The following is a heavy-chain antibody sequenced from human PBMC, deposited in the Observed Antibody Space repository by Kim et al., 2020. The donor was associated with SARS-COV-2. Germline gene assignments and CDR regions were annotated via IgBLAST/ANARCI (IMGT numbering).Heavy chain of an antibody. CDR2: ISYDGNNK. CDR3: ARDGDTPMIFDLDY. V-gene: IGHV3-30-3*01. Sequence: GGSLRLSCAASGFTFNTYAMHWVRQAPGKGLEWMAAISYDGNNKYYAHSVKGRCTISRDNSKNTLDLQMNSLRAEDTAVYYCARDGDTPMIFDLDYWGQGTLVTVSS. CDR1: GFTFNTYA. J-gene: IGHJ4*02. D-gene: IGHD5-18*01.